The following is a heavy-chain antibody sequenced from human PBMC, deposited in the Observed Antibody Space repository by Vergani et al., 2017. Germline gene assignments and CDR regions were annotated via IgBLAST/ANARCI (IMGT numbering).Heavy chain of an antibody. Sequence: EVQLLESGGNLVQPGGSLRLSCEGSGFSFSGYGMHWVRQSPEKGLVWVSRIKSDGSITNYADSVKGRFTISRDNAKNTFYLEMNSLRGDDTAIYYCVRARCSGPCFMSNWFDSWGQGTLVTVSS. V-gene: IGHV3-74*02. CDR2: IKSDGSIT. J-gene: IGHJ5*01. CDR3: VRARCSGPCFMSNWFDS. D-gene: IGHD5-12*01. CDR1: GFSFSGYG.